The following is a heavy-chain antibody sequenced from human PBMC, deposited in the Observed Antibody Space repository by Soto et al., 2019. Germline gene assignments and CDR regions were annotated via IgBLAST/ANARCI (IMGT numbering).Heavy chain of an antibody. V-gene: IGHV1-46*01. Sequence: QVQLVQSGAEVKKPGASVKVSCKASGYTFTSYYMHWVRQAPGQGLEWMGIINPSGGSTSYAQKFQGRVTMTRDTSTSTVYMELSRLRSEDTAVYYCARVRGYCSSTSCYQLYYYYGMDVWGQGTTVTVSS. D-gene: IGHD2-2*01. J-gene: IGHJ6*02. CDR2: INPSGGST. CDR1: GYTFTSYY. CDR3: ARVRGYCSSTSCYQLYYYYGMDV.